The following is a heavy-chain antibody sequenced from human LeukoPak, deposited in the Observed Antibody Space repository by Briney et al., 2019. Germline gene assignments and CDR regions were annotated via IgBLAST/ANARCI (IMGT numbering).Heavy chain of an antibody. V-gene: IGHV1-46*01. CDR3: ARGGGSGSYYYSY. D-gene: IGHD3-10*01. CDR1: GGTFSSYA. Sequence: ASVKVSCKASGGTFSSYAISWVRQAPGQGLEWMGIINPSGGSTSYAQKFQGRVTMTRDTSTSTVYMELSSLRSEDTAVYYCARGGGSGSYYYSYWGQGTLVTVSS. CDR2: INPSGGST. J-gene: IGHJ4*02.